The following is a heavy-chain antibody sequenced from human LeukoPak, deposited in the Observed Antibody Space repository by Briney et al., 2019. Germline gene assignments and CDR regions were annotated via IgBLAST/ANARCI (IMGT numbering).Heavy chain of an antibody. Sequence: GGSLRLSCAASGFTFSSYEMNWVRQAPGKGLEWVSYISSSGSTIYYADSVKDRFTISRDNAKNSLYLQMNSLRAEDTAVYYCARVGYCSGGSCWDLDYWGQGTLVTVSS. CDR1: GFTFSSYE. CDR3: ARVGYCSGGSCWDLDY. J-gene: IGHJ4*02. D-gene: IGHD2-15*01. CDR2: ISSSGSTI. V-gene: IGHV3-48*03.